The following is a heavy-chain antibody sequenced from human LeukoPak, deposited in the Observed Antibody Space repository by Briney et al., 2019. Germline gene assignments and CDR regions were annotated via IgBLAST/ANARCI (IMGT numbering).Heavy chain of an antibody. CDR1: GASISDSY. CDR3: ARFTARAREIDY. Sequence: SETLSLTCSVSGASISDSYWTWIRQPPGKTLEWIGYIYYTGDNDCNPSLKSRVTMSVDTSKSHLSLKLTSVTAADTAVYYCARFTARAREIDYWGQGILVTVSS. CDR2: IYYTGDN. V-gene: IGHV4-59*08. J-gene: IGHJ4*02. D-gene: IGHD6-6*01.